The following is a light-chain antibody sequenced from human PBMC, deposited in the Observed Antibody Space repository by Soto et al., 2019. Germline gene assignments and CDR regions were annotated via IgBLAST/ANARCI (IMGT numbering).Light chain of an antibody. CDR1: QSISSW. CDR2: DAS. Sequence: DIQMTQSPSTLSASVVDRVTITCRASQSISSWLAWYQQKPGKAPKLLIYDASSLESGVPSRFSGSGSGTEFTLTTSSLQPDDFATYYCQQYNSYTWTFGQGTKVDIK. V-gene: IGKV1-5*01. CDR3: QQYNSYTWT. J-gene: IGKJ1*01.